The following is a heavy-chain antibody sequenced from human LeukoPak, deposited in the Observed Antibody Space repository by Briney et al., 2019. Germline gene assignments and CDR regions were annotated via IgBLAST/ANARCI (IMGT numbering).Heavy chain of an antibody. CDR3: ARHLVGYYDSSGYDHDAFDI. V-gene: IGHV5-10-1*01. J-gene: IGHJ3*02. CDR1: GYSFTSYW. CDR2: IDPSDSYT. D-gene: IGHD3-22*01. Sequence: KPGESLKISCKGSGYSFTSYWISWVRQMPGKGLEWMGRIDPSDSYTDYSPSFQGPVTISADKSISTAYLQWSSLKASDTAMYYCARHLVGYYDSSGYDHDAFDIWGQGTMVSVSS.